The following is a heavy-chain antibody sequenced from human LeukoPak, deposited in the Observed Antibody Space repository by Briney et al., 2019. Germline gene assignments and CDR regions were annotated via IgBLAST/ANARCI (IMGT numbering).Heavy chain of an antibody. CDR1: GFTFSSYG. V-gene: IGHV3-30*02. Sequence: GGSLRLSCAAAGFTFSSYGMHWVRQAPGKGLEGVAYIQNDGSNEQYADSVKGRFSISRDSSKNILYLQMNSLRAEDTAVYYCAKDRCSNGIGCYYYYMDVWGKGTTVTISS. D-gene: IGHD2-8*01. CDR2: IQNDGSNE. J-gene: IGHJ6*03. CDR3: AKDRCSNGIGCYYYYMDV.